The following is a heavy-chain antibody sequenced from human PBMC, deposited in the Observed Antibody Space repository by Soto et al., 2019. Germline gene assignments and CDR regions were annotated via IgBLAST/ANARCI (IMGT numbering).Heavy chain of an antibody. CDR2: IIPILGIA. CDR3: ARGGAIAARHPLDY. J-gene: IGHJ4*02. Sequence: GASVKVSCKASGGTFSSYTISWVRQAPGQGLEWMGRIIPILGIANYAQKLQGRVTMTTDTSTSTAYMELRSLRSDDTAVYYCARGGAIAARHPLDYWGQGTLVTVSS. CDR1: GGTFSSYT. V-gene: IGHV1-69*02. D-gene: IGHD6-6*01.